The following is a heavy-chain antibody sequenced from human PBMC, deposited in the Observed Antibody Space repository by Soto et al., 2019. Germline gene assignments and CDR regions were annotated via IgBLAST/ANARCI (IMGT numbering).Heavy chain of an antibody. CDR2: SNPGNGKT. D-gene: IGHD3-22*01. V-gene: IGHV1-3*02. Sequence: AAVEVSCMASGWTFTRYGINWVRQAPGRGREWMGWSNPGNGKTKYSQQFQGRVIIDRDTSASTAYMESRSLRSEATAVYYCARGGYSDSSTYLASWALGPLAPVS. CDR3: ARGGYSDSSTYLAS. CDR1: GWTFTRYG. J-gene: IGHJ5*01.